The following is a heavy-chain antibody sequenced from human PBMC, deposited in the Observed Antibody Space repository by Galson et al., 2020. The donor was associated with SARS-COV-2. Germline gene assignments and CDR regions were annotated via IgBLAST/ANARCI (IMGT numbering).Heavy chain of an antibody. D-gene: IGHD4-17*01. CDR2: ISYDGSRK. CDR1: GFTFRSYG. CDR3: AKDAGDYVNYYFYGMDV. V-gene: IGHV3-30*18. Sequence: GGSLRLSCAASGFTFRSYGTHWVRQAPGKVLEWVAVISYDGSRKYYADSVEGRITISRDNSKNTLYLQMNSLRAEDTAVYYCAKDAGDYVNYYFYGMDVWGQGTTVTVSS. J-gene: IGHJ6*02.